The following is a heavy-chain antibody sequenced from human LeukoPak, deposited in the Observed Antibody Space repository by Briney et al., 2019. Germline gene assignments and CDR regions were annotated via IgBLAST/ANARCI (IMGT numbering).Heavy chain of an antibody. CDR1: GFTFSSYA. CDR3: ARDRDYYGSGSIDY. CDR2: ISYDGSNK. D-gene: IGHD3-10*01. V-gene: IGHV3-30-3*01. J-gene: IGHJ4*02. Sequence: GRSLRLSCAASGFTFSSYAMHWVRQAPGKGLEWVAVISYDGSNKYYADSVKGRFTISRDNSKNTLYLQMNSLRAEDTAVYYCARDRDYYGSGSIDYWGQGTLVTVSS.